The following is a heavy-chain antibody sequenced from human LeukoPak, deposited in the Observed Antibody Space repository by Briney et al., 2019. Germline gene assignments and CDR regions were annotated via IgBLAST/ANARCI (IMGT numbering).Heavy chain of an antibody. Sequence: SETLSLTCTVSGGSISSYYWSWIRQPPGKGLEWIGYIYYSGSTNYNPSLKSRVTISVDTSKNQFSLKLSSVTAADTAVYYCARSPDCSSTSCYVPNWFDPWGQGTLVTVSS. D-gene: IGHD2-2*01. CDR2: IYYSGST. V-gene: IGHV4-59*01. CDR1: GGSISSYY. CDR3: ARSPDCSSTSCYVPNWFDP. J-gene: IGHJ5*02.